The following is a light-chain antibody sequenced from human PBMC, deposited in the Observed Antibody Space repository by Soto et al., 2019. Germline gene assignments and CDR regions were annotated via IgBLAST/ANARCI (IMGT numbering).Light chain of an antibody. CDR2: WAS. CDR1: QSLFFSSNKKNY. Sequence: DIVMTQSPASLAVSLGERATINCKSSQSLFFSSNKKNYLAWYQQRPGQPPKLLIYWASSRESGVPDRFTGSGSGTDFTLSISSLQAEDFAVYYCQQYHNWPITFGQGTRLEI. J-gene: IGKJ5*01. CDR3: QQYHNWPIT. V-gene: IGKV4-1*01.